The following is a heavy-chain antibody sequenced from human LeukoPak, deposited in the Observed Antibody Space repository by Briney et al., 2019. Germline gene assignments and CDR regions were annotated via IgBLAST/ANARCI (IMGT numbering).Heavy chain of an antibody. D-gene: IGHD3-10*01. J-gene: IGHJ5*02. CDR3: ARDLLWFGELFVH. CDR2: ISSSSSYI. Sequence: GGSLRLSCAASGFTFSSYSMNWVRQAPGKGLEWVSSISSSSSYIYYADSVKGRFTISRDNAKNSLYLQMNSLRAEDTAVYYCARDLLWFGELFVHWGQGTLVTVSS. CDR1: GFTFSSYS. V-gene: IGHV3-21*01.